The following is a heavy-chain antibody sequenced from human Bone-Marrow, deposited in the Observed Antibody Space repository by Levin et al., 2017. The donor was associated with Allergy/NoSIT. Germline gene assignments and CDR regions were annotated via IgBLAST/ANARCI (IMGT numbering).Heavy chain of an antibody. CDR2: ISSDGTNE. CDR1: GFTFGHYG. CDR3: AKDASAFGDYVFDY. J-gene: IGHJ4*02. Sequence: LSLTCAASGFTFGHYGMHWVRPAPGKGLEWVAVISSDGTNEAYADSVKGRFTISRDNSKNTLYLQMNSLRAEDTAVFYCAKDASAFGDYVFDYWGQGTLVTVSS. V-gene: IGHV3-30*18. D-gene: IGHD4-17*01.